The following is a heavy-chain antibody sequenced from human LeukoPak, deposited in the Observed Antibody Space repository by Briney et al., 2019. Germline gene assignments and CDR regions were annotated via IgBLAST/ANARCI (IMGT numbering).Heavy chain of an antibody. CDR1: GYTFTSYG. V-gene: IGHV1-18*01. J-gene: IGHJ5*02. Sequence: ASVKVSCKASGYTFTSYGISWVRQAPGQGLEWMGWISAYNGNTNYAQKLQGRVTMTEDTSTDTAYMELSSLRSEDTAVYYCATRGVEMATISSWGQGTLVTVSS. CDR2: ISAYNGNT. CDR3: ATRGVEMATISS. D-gene: IGHD5-24*01.